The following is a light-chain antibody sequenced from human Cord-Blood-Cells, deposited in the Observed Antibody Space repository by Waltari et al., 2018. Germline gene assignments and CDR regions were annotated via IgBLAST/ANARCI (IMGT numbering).Light chain of an antibody. J-gene: IGLJ3*02. CDR2: DVS. CDR3: SSYTSSSTWV. V-gene: IGLV2-14*01. Sequence: ALSQPASVSGSPGQSIPISCPGTSPDVGGYSYVSWYHQHPGKAPKLMIYDVSNRPSGVSNRFSGSKSGNTASLTISGLQAEDEADYYCSSYTSSSTWVFGGGTKLTVL. CDR1: SPDVGGYSY.